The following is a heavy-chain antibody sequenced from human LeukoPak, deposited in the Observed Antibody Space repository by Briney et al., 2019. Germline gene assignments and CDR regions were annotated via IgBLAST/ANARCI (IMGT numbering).Heavy chain of an antibody. Sequence: QAGGSLRLSCAASGFTFSSYSMNWVRQAPGKGLEWVSYISSSSSTIYYADSVKGRFTISRDNAKNSLYLQMNSLRAEDTAVYYCARDYYDFWSGYNYGMDVWGQGTTVTVSS. CDR1: GFTFSSYS. CDR2: ISSSSSTI. CDR3: ARDYYDFWSGYNYGMDV. J-gene: IGHJ6*02. V-gene: IGHV3-48*01. D-gene: IGHD3-3*01.